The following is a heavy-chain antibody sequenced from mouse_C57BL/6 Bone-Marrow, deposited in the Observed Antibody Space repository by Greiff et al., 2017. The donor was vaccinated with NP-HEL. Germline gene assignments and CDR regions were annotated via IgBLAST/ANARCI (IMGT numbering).Heavy chain of an antibody. CDR2: IHPNSGST. CDR3: ARDRDLDGYYYFDY. D-gene: IGHD2-3*01. V-gene: IGHV1-64*01. Sequence: VQLQQPGAELVKPGASVKLSCKASGYTFTSYWMHWVKQRPGQGLEWIGMIHPNSGSTNYNEKFKSKATLTVDKSSSTAYMQLSSLTSEDSAVYYCARDRDLDGYYYFDYWGQGTTLTVSS. CDR1: GYTFTSYW. J-gene: IGHJ2*01.